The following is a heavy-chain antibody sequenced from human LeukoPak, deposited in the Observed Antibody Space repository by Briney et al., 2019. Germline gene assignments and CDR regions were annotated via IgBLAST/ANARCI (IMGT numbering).Heavy chain of an antibody. CDR2: IYHSGIT. V-gene: IGHV4-38-2*01. J-gene: IGHJ5*02. D-gene: IGHD6-19*01. CDR3: ARSTPSSGSSFPYNWFDP. CDR1: GYSIRSGYY. Sequence: SETLPLTFAVSGYSIRSGYYWGWIRQSPGEGLESIGNIYHSGITYYNPSLKSRVTVLVDASKNQLSLRLSTVTAADTAVYYCARSTPSSGSSFPYNWFDPWGQGILVTVSS.